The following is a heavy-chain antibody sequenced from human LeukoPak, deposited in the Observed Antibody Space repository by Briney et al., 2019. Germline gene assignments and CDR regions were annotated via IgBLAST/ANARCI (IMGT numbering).Heavy chain of an antibody. CDR3: ARDHCSRGSCLGGH. V-gene: IGHV1-69*04. J-gene: IGHJ4*02. D-gene: IGHD2-15*01. Sequence: SVKVSCKASGGTFSSYAISWVRQAPGQGLEWMGRVIPSLDVSNYAEKFQGRVTINADKSSSTTYMELTSLRSEDTAMYYCARDHCSRGSCLGGHWGQGTLVTVSS. CDR2: VIPSLDVS. CDR1: GGTFSSYA.